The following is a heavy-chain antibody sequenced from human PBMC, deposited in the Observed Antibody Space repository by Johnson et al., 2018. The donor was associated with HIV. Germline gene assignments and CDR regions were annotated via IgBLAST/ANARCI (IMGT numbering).Heavy chain of an antibody. J-gene: IGHJ3*02. CDR1: GFTVNSNY. Sequence: VQLVESGGGLVQPGGSLRLSCAASGFTVNSNYINWVRQAPGKGLECGSGIYSGGRTYYADSVKGRFTISRDNSKNTLYLQMNSLRAEDTAVYFCARDRRYYDSSGYYHDAFDIWGQGTIVTVSS. CDR2: IYSGGRT. V-gene: IGHV3-66*01. D-gene: IGHD3-22*01. CDR3: ARDRRYYDSSGYYHDAFDI.